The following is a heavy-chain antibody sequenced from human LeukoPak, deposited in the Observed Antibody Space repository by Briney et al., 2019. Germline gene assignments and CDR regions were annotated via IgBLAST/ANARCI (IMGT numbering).Heavy chain of an antibody. CDR2: ISAYNGNT. Sequence: ASVKVSCKASGYTFTSYDINWVRQATGQGLEWMGWISAYNGNTNYAQKLQGRVTMTTDTSTSTAYMELRSLRSDDTAVYYCARTERYYYYMDVWGKGTTVTVSS. CDR3: ARTERYYYYMDV. CDR1: GYTFTSYD. J-gene: IGHJ6*03. V-gene: IGHV1-18*01.